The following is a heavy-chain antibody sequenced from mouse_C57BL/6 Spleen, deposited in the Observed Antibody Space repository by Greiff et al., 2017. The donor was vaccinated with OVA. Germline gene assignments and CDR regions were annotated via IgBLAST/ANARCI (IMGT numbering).Heavy chain of an antibody. Sequence: QVQLQQPGAELVKPGASVKLSCKASGYTFTSYWMQWVKQRPGQGLEWIGEIDPSDSYTKYNQKFKGKATLTVDTSSSTAYMQHSSLTSEDSAVYYCERGVITTVHYFDYWGQGTTLTVSS. V-gene: IGHV1-50*01. CDR2: IDPSDSYT. J-gene: IGHJ2*01. D-gene: IGHD1-1*01. CDR1: GYTFTSYW. CDR3: ERGVITTVHYFDY.